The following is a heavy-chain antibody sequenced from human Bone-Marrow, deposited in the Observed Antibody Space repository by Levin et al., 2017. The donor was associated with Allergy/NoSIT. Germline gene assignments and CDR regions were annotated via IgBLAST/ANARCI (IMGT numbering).Heavy chain of an antibody. CDR1: GGSFSGYY. D-gene: IGHD4-23*01. J-gene: IGHJ3*02. Sequence: PSETLSLTCAVYGGSFSGYYWSWIRQPPGKGLEWIGEINHSGSTNYNPSLKSRVTISVDTSKNQFSLKLSSVTAADTAVYYCARGPTVVTHNAFDIWGQGTMVTVSS. V-gene: IGHV4-34*01. CDR2: INHSGST. CDR3: ARGPTVVTHNAFDI.